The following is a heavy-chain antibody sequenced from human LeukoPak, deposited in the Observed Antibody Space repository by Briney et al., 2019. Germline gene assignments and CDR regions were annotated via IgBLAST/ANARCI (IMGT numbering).Heavy chain of an antibody. CDR2: IYYSGST. D-gene: IGHD6-6*01. Sequence: SETLSLTCTVSGGSISSYYWSWIRQPPGKGLEWIGYIYYSGSTNYNPSLKSRVTISVDTSKNQFSLKLSSVTAADTAVYYCVRESSGEYFQHWGQGTLVTVSS. CDR3: VRESSGEYFQH. J-gene: IGHJ1*01. CDR1: GGSISSYY. V-gene: IGHV4-59*01.